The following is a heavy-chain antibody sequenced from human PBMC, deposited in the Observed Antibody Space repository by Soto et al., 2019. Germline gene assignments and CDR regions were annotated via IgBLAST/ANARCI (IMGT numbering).Heavy chain of an antibody. V-gene: IGHV3-11*01. Sequence: GGSLRLSCAASGFTFSDYYMSWIRQAPGKGLEWVSYISSSGSTIYYADSVKGRFTISRDNAKNSLYLQMNSLRAEDTAVYYCARGAPDGSGSYYNPVGYYYYYMDVWGKGTTVTVSS. CDR1: GFTFSDYY. J-gene: IGHJ6*03. CDR3: ARGAPDGSGSYYNPVGYYYYYMDV. CDR2: ISSSGSTI. D-gene: IGHD3-10*01.